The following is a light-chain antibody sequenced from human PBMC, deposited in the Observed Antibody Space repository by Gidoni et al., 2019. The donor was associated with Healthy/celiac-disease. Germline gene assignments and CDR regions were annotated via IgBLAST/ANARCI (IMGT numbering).Light chain of an antibody. CDR3: QQYNSYSWT. CDR2: KAS. J-gene: IGKJ1*01. Sequence: DIQMTQSPSTLSASVGDRVTITCRASQRISSWLAWYQQKPGKAPKLLIYKASSLESGVPSRFSGSGSGTEFTLTISSLQPDDFATYYCQQYNSYSWTVGQGTKVEIK. V-gene: IGKV1-5*03. CDR1: QRISSW.